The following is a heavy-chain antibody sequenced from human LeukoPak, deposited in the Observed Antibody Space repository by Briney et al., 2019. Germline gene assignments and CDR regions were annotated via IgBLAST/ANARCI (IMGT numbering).Heavy chain of an antibody. CDR1: GFTFSDYY. V-gene: IGHV3-11*04. Sequence: GGSLRLSCAASGFTFSDYYMSWIRQAPGKGLEWVSYISSSGSTIYYADSVKGRFTISRDNAKNSLYLQMNSLRAEDTAVYYCARDETYYDILTGYYTPYYYYYMDVWGKGTTVTVSS. CDR3: ARDETYYDILTGYYTPYYYYYMDV. J-gene: IGHJ6*03. CDR2: ISSSGSTI. D-gene: IGHD3-9*01.